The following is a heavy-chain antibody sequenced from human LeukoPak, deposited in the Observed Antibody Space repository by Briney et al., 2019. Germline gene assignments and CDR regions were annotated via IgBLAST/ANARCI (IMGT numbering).Heavy chain of an antibody. D-gene: IGHD5-12*01. CDR1: GFTFSSYG. CDR3: ASLGIVATVVDY. Sequence: GGSLRLSCAASGFTFSSYGMHWVRQAPGKGLEWVAFIRYDGSNKYYAGSVKGRFTISRDSSKNTLYLQMNSLRAEDTAVYYCASLGIVATVVDYWGQGTLVTVSS. J-gene: IGHJ4*02. V-gene: IGHV3-30*02. CDR2: IRYDGSNK.